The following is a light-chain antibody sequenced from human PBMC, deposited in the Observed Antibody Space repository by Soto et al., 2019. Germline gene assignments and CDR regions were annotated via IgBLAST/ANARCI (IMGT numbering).Light chain of an antibody. CDR3: CSFASSTTFYV. V-gene: IGLV2-23*01. J-gene: IGLJ1*01. CDR1: SSDFGSSDL. Sequence: QSVLTQPASVSGSPGQSITISCTGTSSDFGSSDLVSWYQQHPGKAPKPIIFEGSRRPSGVSGRFSGSKSGNTASLTISGLQAEDEADYYCCSFASSTTFYVFGTGTKVTVL. CDR2: EGS.